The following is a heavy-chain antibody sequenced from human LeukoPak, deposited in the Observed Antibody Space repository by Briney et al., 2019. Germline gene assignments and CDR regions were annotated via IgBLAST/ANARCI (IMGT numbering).Heavy chain of an antibody. Sequence: SETLSLTCTVSGGSISSYYWSWIRQPPGKGLEWIGYVYYSGSTNYNPSLKSRVTISVDTSKNQFSLKLSSVTAADTAVYYCARSAKYYYDSGLWGFDYWGQGTLVTVSS. CDR3: ARSAKYYYDSGLWGFDY. CDR2: VYYSGST. CDR1: GGSISSYY. J-gene: IGHJ4*02. D-gene: IGHD3-22*01. V-gene: IGHV4-59*01.